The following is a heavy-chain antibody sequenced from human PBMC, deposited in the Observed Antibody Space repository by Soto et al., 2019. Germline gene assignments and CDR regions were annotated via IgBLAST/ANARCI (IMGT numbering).Heavy chain of an antibody. J-gene: IGHJ4*02. D-gene: IGHD6-13*01. CDR2: ISAHNGNT. V-gene: IGHV1-18*01. CDR3: ARVSSRGYYYEY. Sequence: QVQLVQSGAEVKKPGASVKDSCKASGYTFSTNGISWVRQAPGQGLEWMGWISAHNGNTNYAQKLQGRVTMTTDTSTSTAYMELRSLRSDDTAVYYCARVSSRGYYYEYWGQGTLVTVSS. CDR1: GYTFSTNG.